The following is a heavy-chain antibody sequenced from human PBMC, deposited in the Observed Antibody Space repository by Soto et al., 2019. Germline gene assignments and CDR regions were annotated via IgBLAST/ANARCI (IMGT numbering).Heavy chain of an antibody. J-gene: IGHJ5*02. CDR2: ISGSGGST. Sequence: GGSLRLSCAASGFTFSSYAMSWVRQAPGKGLEWVSAISGSGGSTYYADSVKGRFTISRDNSKNTLYLQMNSLRAEDTAVYYCAKDAPPHYYDSSGYYYGWFDPRGQGTLVTVSS. CDR1: GFTFSSYA. V-gene: IGHV3-23*01. CDR3: AKDAPPHYYDSSGYYYGWFDP. D-gene: IGHD3-22*01.